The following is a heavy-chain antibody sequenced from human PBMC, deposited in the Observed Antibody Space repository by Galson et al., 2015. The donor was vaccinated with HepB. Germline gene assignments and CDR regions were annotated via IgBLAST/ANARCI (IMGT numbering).Heavy chain of an antibody. CDR2: ISSSTTYT. J-gene: IGHJ4*02. Sequence: SLRLSCAASGFTFSDYYMSWIRQAPGTGLEWLSYISSSTTYTNYADSVKGRFTISRDNAKNSLFLQINSLRAEDTAVYYCARVADADYGDHSHFDYWGQGTLVTVSS. CDR1: GFTFSDYY. V-gene: IGHV3-11*06. CDR3: ARVADADYGDHSHFDY. D-gene: IGHD4-17*01.